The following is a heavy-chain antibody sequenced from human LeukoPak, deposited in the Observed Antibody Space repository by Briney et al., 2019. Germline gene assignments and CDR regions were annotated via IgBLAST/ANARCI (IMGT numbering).Heavy chain of an antibody. CDR2: IDDAGSGT. V-gene: IGHV3-74*01. J-gene: IGHJ4*02. CDR3: ATVFDL. Sequence: PGGSLRLTCAASGFSFDDYAMQWARQAPGKGLVWVSRIDDAGSGTSYADSVKGRFTISRDTAKNTVYLQMNSLRVDDAAVYYCATVFDLWGQGTLVTVSS. CDR1: GFSFDDYA.